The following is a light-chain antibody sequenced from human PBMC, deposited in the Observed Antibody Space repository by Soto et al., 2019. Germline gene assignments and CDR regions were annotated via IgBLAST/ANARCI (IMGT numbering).Light chain of an antibody. CDR1: QSISTW. V-gene: IGKV1-5*01. CDR3: QQYNAYSPWT. CDR2: DAS. Sequence: DIQMTQSPSTLSASVGDRVTITCRASQSISTWLAWYQQKPGKAPKFLIYDASNLESGVPSRFSGSGAGTEFTLTISSLQPDDFATYYCQQYNAYSPWTFGQGTKVEIK. J-gene: IGKJ1*01.